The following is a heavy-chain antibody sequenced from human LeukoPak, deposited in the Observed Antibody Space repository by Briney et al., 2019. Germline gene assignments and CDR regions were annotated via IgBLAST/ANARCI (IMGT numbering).Heavy chain of an antibody. Sequence: GGSLRLSCAASGFTFSSYAMCWVRQAPGKGLEWVSFVKGRFTISRDNPRNTLYMQMNSLGPEDTAVYFCARGLGDYDAFDVWGQGTKVTVAS. CDR1: GFTFSSYA. V-gene: IGHV3-23*01. CDR3: ARGLGDYDAFDV. D-gene: IGHD4-17*01. J-gene: IGHJ3*01.